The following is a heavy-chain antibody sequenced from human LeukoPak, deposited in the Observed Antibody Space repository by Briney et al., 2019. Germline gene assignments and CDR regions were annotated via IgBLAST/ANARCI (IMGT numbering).Heavy chain of an antibody. V-gene: IGHV4-31*03. CDR2: IYYSGST. D-gene: IGHD3-10*01. Sequence: SSQTLSLTCTVSGGSISSGGYYWSWIRQHPGKGLEWIGYIYYSGSTYYNPSLKSRVTISVDTSKNQFSLKLSSVTAADTAVYYCARYLNYYGSGGVDYWGQGTLVTVSS. CDR3: ARYLNYYGSGGVDY. CDR1: GGSISSGGYY. J-gene: IGHJ4*02.